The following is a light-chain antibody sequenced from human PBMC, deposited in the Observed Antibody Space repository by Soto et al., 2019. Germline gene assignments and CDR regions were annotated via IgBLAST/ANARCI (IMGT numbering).Light chain of an antibody. CDR1: QGISNY. Sequence: DIQMTQSPSSLSASVGDRVTITCRASQGISNYLAWYQQKPGKVPKLLIYAASTLQSGVPSRFSGSGSGTDFTRTISSLQPEDVATYYCPSDTFGPGTKVDIK. V-gene: IGKV1-27*01. CDR2: AAS. J-gene: IGKJ3*01. CDR3: PSDT.